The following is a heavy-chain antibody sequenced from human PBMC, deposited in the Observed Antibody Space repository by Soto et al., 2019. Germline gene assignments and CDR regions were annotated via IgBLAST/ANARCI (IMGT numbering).Heavy chain of an antibody. CDR2: MNPNSGNT. CDR1: GYTFTTYD. CDR3: ARGQYFSDSTSYDDY. J-gene: IGHJ4*02. Sequence: GASVKVSCKASGYTFTTYDINWVRQAAGQGLVWMGWMNPNSGNTGYAQKFQDRVTMTRDTSISTAYMELSDLRSEDTAVYYCARGQYFSDSTSYDDYWGQGTQVTVSS. V-gene: IGHV1-8*02. D-gene: IGHD3-22*01.